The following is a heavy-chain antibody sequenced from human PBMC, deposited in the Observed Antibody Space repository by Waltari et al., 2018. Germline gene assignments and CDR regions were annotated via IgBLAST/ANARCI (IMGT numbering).Heavy chain of an antibody. V-gene: IGHV3-23*04. J-gene: IGHJ4*02. Sequence: EVQLVESGGGLVQPGRSLRLSCTASGFTFGDYAMSWVRQAPGKGLEWVSAISGSGGSTYYADSVKGRFTISRDNSKNTLYLQMNSLRAEDTAVYYCAKALGIAAALDYWGQGTLVTVSS. D-gene: IGHD6-13*01. CDR2: ISGSGGST. CDR1: GFTFGDYA. CDR3: AKALGIAAALDY.